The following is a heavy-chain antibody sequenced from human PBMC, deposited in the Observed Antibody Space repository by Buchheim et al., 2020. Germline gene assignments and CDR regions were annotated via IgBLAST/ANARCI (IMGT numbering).Heavy chain of an antibody. CDR1: GGSITSSHW. D-gene: IGHD2-2*01. J-gene: IGHJ5*01. CDR2: IYPTGST. Sequence: QVQLQESGPGLVKPSGTLSLTCAVSGGSITSSHWWTWVRQPPGKGLEWIGEIYPTGSTNYRPSLASRVTILVDRSKNQFSLTLRSVTAADTGFYYCARDPSSSATFDSWGQGTL. CDR3: ARDPSSSATFDS. V-gene: IGHV4-4*02.